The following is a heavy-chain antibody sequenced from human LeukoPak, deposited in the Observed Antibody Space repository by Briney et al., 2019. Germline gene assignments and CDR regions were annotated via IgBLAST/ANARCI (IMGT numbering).Heavy chain of an antibody. D-gene: IGHD3-22*01. CDR3: ARDRGSYDSSGYSFDY. V-gene: IGHV1-46*01. CDR2: IIPRGGST. CDR1: VYTFTSYH. J-gene: IGHJ4*02. Sequence: ASVKVSCKVSVYTFTSYHIHCVRQAPGHGLEWMGMIIPRGGSTTNTQKFQGRVTMARDLSTSTLYMELSSLGADDTAVYYCARDRGSYDSSGYSFDYWGQGTLVTVSS.